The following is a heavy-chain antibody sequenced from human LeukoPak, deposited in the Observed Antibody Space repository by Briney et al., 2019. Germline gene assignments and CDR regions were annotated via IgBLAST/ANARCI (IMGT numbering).Heavy chain of an antibody. D-gene: IGHD1-26*01. V-gene: IGHV3-23*01. CDR2: ISGSSEGT. Sequence: GGSLRLSCAASGFTFSTYAMNWVRQAPGKGLEWVSTISGSSEGTYYADSVKGRFTISRDSSKDTVYLQMDSLRAEDTAVYYCAKGSDYNLYFDHWGQGALVTVSS. CDR3: AKGSDYNLYFDH. CDR1: GFTFSTYA. J-gene: IGHJ5*02.